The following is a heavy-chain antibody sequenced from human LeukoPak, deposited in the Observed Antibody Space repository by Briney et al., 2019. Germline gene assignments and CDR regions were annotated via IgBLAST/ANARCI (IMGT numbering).Heavy chain of an antibody. CDR1: GYSFTSHN. CDR3: ARGHPGYASGWPDN. J-gene: IGHJ4*02. CDR2: VSPSSGNT. Sequence: ASVKVSCKASGYSFTSHNINWVRQATGQGLEFMGWVSPSSGNTAYAQKFQGRVTMTRDTSISTVYMELSSLTSGDTAVYYCARGHPGYASGWPDNWGQGTLVTVSS. V-gene: IGHV1-8*01. D-gene: IGHD6-25*01.